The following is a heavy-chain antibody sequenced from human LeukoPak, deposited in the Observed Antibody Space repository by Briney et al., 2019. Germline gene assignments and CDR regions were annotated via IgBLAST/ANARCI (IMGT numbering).Heavy chain of an antibody. CDR3: AREPRITMVRGVIDY. V-gene: IGHV4-38-2*02. J-gene: IGHJ4*02. D-gene: IGHD3-10*01. CDR1: GYSISSGYY. Sequence: SETLSLTCTVSGYSISSGYYWGWIRQPPGKGLEWIGSIYHSGSTYYNPSLKSRVTISVDTSKNQFSLKLSSVTAADTAVYYCAREPRITMVRGVIDYWGQGTLVTVSS. CDR2: IYHSGST.